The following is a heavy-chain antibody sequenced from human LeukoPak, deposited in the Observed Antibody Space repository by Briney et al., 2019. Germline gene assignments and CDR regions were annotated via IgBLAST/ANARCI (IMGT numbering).Heavy chain of an antibody. CDR2: INHSGST. Sequence: SETLSLTCAVYGGSFSGYYWSWIRQPPGKGLEWIGEINHSGSTNYNPSLKSRVTISVDTSKNQFSLKRSSVTAADTAVYYCARLPLSRYYFDYWGQGTLVTVSS. D-gene: IGHD3-3*02. V-gene: IGHV4-34*01. CDR3: ARLPLSRYYFDY. J-gene: IGHJ4*02. CDR1: GGSFSGYY.